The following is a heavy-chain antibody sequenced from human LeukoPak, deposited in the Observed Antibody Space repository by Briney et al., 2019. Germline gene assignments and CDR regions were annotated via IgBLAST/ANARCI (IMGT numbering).Heavy chain of an antibody. CDR2: INPNSGGT. V-gene: IGHV1-2*04. J-gene: IGHJ4*02. Sequence: RASVKVSCKASGYTFTGYYMHWVRQAPGQGLEWMGWINPNSGGTNYAQKFQGWVTMTRDTSISTAYMELSRLRSDDTAVYYCAVGGLLWFGEFHQPSFDYWGQGTLVTGSS. D-gene: IGHD3-10*01. CDR3: AVGGLLWFGEFHQPSFDY. CDR1: GYTFTGYY.